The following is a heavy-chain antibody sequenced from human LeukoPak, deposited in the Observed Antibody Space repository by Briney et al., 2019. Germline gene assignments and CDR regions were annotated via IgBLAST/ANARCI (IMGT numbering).Heavy chain of an antibody. V-gene: IGHV1-3*01. CDR3: GRGLWFATLVGYYFDY. D-gene: IGHD3-10*01. CDR2: INAGNGHT. J-gene: IGHJ4*02. Sequence: GASVEVSCKASGFTFTDYALHWVRQAPGQRLEWMGWINAGNGHTRYSQNFQGRVTITRDTSASTVYMELSSLRSEDTAVYYCGRGLWFATLVGYYFDYWGQGTLVTVSS. CDR1: GFTFTDYA.